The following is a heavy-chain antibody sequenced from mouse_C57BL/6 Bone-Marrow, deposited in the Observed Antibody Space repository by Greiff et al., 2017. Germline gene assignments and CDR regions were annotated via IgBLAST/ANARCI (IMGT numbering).Heavy chain of an antibody. D-gene: IGHD1-1*01. CDR2: IRNKANGYTT. J-gene: IGHJ1*03. CDR1: GFTFTDYY. V-gene: IGHV7-3*01. Sequence: DVKLVESGGGLVQPGGSLSLSCAASGFTFTDYYMSWVRQPPGKALEWLGFIRNKANGYTTEYSVSVKGRFTISRDNSQSILYLQMNALRAEDSATYYCARQYYYGSSHWYFDVWGTGTTVTVSS. CDR3: ARQYYYGSSHWYFDV.